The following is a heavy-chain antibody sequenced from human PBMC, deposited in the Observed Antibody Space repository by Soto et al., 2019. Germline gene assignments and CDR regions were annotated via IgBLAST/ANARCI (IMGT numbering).Heavy chain of an antibody. Sequence: GGSLILSCAASGFTFSSYAMTWVRQAPGKGLEWVSGISGSGGITYYADSVKGRFTISRDNSKNTLYLQMNSLRAEDTAVYYCAKIPTRIDYYYGLDIWGQGTTVTVSS. J-gene: IGHJ6*02. V-gene: IGHV3-23*01. CDR3: AKIPTRIDYYYGLDI. CDR1: GFTFSSYA. D-gene: IGHD3-22*01. CDR2: ISGSGGIT.